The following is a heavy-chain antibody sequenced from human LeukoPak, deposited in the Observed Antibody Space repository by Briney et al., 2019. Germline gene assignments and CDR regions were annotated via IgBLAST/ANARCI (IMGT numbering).Heavy chain of an antibody. V-gene: IGHV1-46*01. Sequence: ASVKVSCKASGYTFTNYYIHWVRQAPGQGLECMGIINPSGGSTSYAQKFQGRVTITRNTSISTTYMDLGSLRSEDTAVYFCTRARDSGGYRNFDYWGQGTLVTVSS. CDR2: INPSGGST. CDR1: GYTFTNYY. CDR3: TRARDSGGYRNFDY. D-gene: IGHD4-23*01. J-gene: IGHJ4*02.